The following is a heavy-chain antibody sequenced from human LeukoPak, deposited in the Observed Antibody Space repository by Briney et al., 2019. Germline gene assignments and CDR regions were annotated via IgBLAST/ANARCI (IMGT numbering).Heavy chain of an antibody. CDR2: IWYDGSNK. CDR1: GFTFSSYG. D-gene: IGHD6-13*01. CDR3: ARGLYSSSWYFIGY. Sequence: PGGSLRLSCAASGFTFSSYGMHWVRQAPGKGLEWVAVIWYDGSNKYYADSAKGRFTISRDNSKNTLYLQMNSLRAEDTAVYYCARGLYSSSWYFIGYWGQGTLVTVSS. J-gene: IGHJ4*02. V-gene: IGHV3-33*01.